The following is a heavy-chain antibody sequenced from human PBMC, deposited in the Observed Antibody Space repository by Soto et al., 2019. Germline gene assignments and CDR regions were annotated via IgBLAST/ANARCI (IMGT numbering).Heavy chain of an antibody. CDR2: IKSKTDGGTT. V-gene: IGHV3-15*01. J-gene: IGHJ4*02. D-gene: IGHD3-9*01. CDR1: GFTFSNAW. Sequence: SCAASGFTFSNAWMSWVRQAPGKGLEWVGRIKSKTDGGTTDYAAPVKGRFTISRDDSKNTLYLQMNSLKTEDTAVYYCTTGHGILTGYYSLGLFFYWGQGTLVTVSS. CDR3: TTGHGILTGYYSLGLFFY.